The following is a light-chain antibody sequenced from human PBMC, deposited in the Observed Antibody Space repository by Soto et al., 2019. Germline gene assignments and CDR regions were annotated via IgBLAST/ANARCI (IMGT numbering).Light chain of an antibody. J-gene: IGKJ5*01. V-gene: IGKV3-11*01. CDR3: QQRSNWPPSIT. Sequence: EVVLTQSPATLSVYPGEGVTLSCRASQGIGDTLAWYQHKPGQTPRLLIYDASDRAPGIPARFSGSGSVTDFTLTINNLEPEDFAVYYCQQRSNWPPSITFGQGTRLEIK. CDR1: QGIGDT. CDR2: DAS.